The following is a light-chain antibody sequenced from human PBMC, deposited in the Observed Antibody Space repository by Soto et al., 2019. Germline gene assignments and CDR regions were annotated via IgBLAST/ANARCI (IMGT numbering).Light chain of an antibody. Sequence: DIQMTQSPSSLSASVGDRVTITCQASQDINNYLNWYQQKTGKAPKFLIYDASILETGVPSRFSGSGSGTDFTFTISSLQPEDIATYYCQRYDNLPITFGQGTRLEIK. CDR1: QDINNY. CDR3: QRYDNLPIT. J-gene: IGKJ5*01. V-gene: IGKV1-33*01. CDR2: DAS.